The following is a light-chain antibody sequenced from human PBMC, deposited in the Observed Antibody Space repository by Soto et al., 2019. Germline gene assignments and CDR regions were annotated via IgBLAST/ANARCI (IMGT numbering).Light chain of an antibody. CDR1: QTVLYTSNY. J-gene: IGKJ1*01. CDR3: QQYYTTPVT. Sequence: DIVMTQSPDSLAVSLGERATINCKSSQTVLYTSNYLAWYQQKPGQPPKLLIYWASTRESGVPDRFSGSGSGKDFTLTSSSLQAEDVAVYYCQQYYTTPVTFGQGTKVEIK. V-gene: IGKV4-1*01. CDR2: WAS.